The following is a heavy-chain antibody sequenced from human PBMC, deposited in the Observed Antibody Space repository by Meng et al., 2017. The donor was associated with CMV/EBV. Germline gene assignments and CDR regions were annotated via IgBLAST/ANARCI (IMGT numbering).Heavy chain of an antibody. CDR1: GYRFITSD. V-gene: IGHV1-18*01. CDR2: ISPYNGKR. J-gene: IGHJ4*02. D-gene: IGHD1-26*01. CDR3: ARSLDTWGSPYY. Sequence: ASVKVSCKASGYRFITSDIMWVRQAPGQGLEWMGWISPYNGKRNYAQKIEGRVTLTTDTSTSTAYMELTNLRSDDTAVCYCARSLDTWGSPYYWGQGTLVTVSS.